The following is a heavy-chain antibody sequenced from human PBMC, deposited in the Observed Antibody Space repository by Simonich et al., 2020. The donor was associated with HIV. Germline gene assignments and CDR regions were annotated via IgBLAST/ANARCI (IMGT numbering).Heavy chain of an antibody. Sequence: QVQLQQWGAGLLKPSETLSLTCAVYGGSFSGYYWSWIRQPPGKGLEWIGEINHSGSNNYNPSLKRRVTISVDTSKNQFSLKLSSVTAADTAVYYCAREGYSGYDRGWFDPWGQGNLVTVSS. CDR1: GGSFSGYY. D-gene: IGHD5-12*01. CDR3: AREGYSGYDRGWFDP. J-gene: IGHJ5*02. CDR2: INHSGSN. V-gene: IGHV4-34*01.